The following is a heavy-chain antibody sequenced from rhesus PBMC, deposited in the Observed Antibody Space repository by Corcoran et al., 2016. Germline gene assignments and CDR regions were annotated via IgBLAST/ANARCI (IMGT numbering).Heavy chain of an antibody. CDR3: ARQPEYCTGSGCYAFDY. CDR2: IYGWVSTT. Sequence: QVQLQESGQGLVKPLETLSLTCAVSGGSISSNYWSWIRPAPGKGLEWIGYIYGWVSTTNSNPSLKSRVTRSVDTSKNQLSLKLSSVTTAYTAVYYCARQPEYCTGSGCYAFDYWGQGVLVTVSS. J-gene: IGHJ4*01. V-gene: IGHV4S11*01. CDR1: GGSISSNY. D-gene: IGHD2-21*01.